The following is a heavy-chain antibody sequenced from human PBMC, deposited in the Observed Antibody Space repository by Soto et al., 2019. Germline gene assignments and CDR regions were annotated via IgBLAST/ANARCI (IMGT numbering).Heavy chain of an antibody. CDR1: VFTFKDCA. Sequence: QVQLVESGGDVVQPGRSLRLSCASSVFTFKDCAMHWVRQAPGKGLEWVSIIFNDAGNEYYTESVKGRFTISRDNSKNTLYLQMNSLRDEDTAVYYCAKEKGTGRAPNGAYDVWGRGTRVTVSS. V-gene: IGHV3-33*06. J-gene: IGHJ3*01. CDR2: IFNDAGNE. D-gene: IGHD2-8*02. CDR3: AKEKGTGRAPNGAYDV.